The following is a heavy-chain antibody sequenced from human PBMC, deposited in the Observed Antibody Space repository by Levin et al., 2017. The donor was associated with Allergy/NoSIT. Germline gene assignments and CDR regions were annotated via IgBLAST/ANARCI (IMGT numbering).Heavy chain of an antibody. D-gene: IGHD2-2*01. CDR3: VRSGCSSTSCLDY. J-gene: IGHJ4*02. V-gene: IGHV3-74*01. CDR2: VNSDGTST. CDR1: GFTFSSYW. Sequence: PGGSLRLSCAASGFTFSSYWMHWVRQAPGKGLVWVSRVNSDGTSTNYADSVQGRFTISRDNAKNTLFLQMNSLGAEDTAVYYCVRSGCSSTSCLDYWGQGTLVTVSS.